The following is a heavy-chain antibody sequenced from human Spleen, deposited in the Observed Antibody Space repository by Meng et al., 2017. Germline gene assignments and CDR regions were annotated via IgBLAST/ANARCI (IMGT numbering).Heavy chain of an antibody. D-gene: IGHD6-19*01. CDR1: GDSVSSNSAA. CDR3: AREYSSGFDY. Sequence: LRLSCAISGDSVSSNSAAWNWFRQSPSGGLEWLGRTYYRSKWDNDYAVSVKSRITINSDTSKNQFSLQLNSVTPEDTAVYYCAREYSSGFDYWGQGTLVTVSS. V-gene: IGHV6-1*01. J-gene: IGHJ4*02. CDR2: TYYRSKWDN.